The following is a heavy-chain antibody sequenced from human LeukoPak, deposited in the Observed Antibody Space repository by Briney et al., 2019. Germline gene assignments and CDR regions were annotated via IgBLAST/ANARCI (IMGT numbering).Heavy chain of an antibody. CDR1: GGTFSSYA. D-gene: IGHD2-2*01. Sequence: SVTVSCRASGGTFSSYAISWVRQAPGQGLEWMGGIIPIFGTANYAQKFQGRVTITADESTSTAYMELSSLRSEDTAVYYCARLPYCSSTSCYRPPEGMDVWGQGTTVTVSS. CDR2: IIPIFGTA. V-gene: IGHV1-69*13. J-gene: IGHJ6*02. CDR3: ARLPYCSSTSCYRPPEGMDV.